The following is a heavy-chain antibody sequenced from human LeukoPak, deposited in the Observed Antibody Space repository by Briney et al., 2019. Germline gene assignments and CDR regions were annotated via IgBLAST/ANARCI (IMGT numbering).Heavy chain of an antibody. CDR2: IYHSGST. D-gene: IGHD2-2*01. J-gene: IGHJ6*04. CDR1: GYSISSGYY. V-gene: IGHV4-38-2*02. CDR3: ARSDSTVPPWMDV. Sequence: PSETLSLTCTVSGYSISSGYYWGWIRQPPGKGLEWIGSIYHSGSTYYNPSLKSRVTISVDTSKNQFSLKLSSVTAADTAVYYCARSDSTVPPWMDVWGKGTTVTVSS.